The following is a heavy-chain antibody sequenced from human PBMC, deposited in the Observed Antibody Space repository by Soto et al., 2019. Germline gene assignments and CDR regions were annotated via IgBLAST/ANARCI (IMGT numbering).Heavy chain of an antibody. J-gene: IGHJ6*02. V-gene: IGHV4-34*01. CDR3: ARGRAPAAGHYYSYYGMDV. CDR2: INHSGST. CDR1: GGSFSGYY. D-gene: IGHD6-13*01. Sequence: PSETLSLTCAVYGGSFSGYYWSWIRQPPGKGLEWIGEINHSGSTNYNPSLKSRVTISVDTSKNQFSLKLSSVTAADTAVYYCARGRAPAAGHYYSYYGMDVWGQGHTVTVS.